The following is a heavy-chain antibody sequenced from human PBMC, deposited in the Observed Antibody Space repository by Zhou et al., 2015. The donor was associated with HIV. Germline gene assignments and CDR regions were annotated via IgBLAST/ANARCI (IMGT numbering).Heavy chain of an antibody. CDR3: ARSRFLEVGHKHYMDV. CDR1: GGAFTNFI. CDR2: IIPKYGTT. D-gene: IGHD3-3*01. V-gene: IGHV1-69*01. J-gene: IGHJ6*03. Sequence: VQLEQFGAAVKKPGSSVKVSCSASGGAFTNFIITWVRQAPGQGLEWMGEIIPKYGTTNRAQKFQDRLSMTADESTNTAHMQLTSLTDDDTAVYFCARSRFLEVGHKHYMDVWGKGTTVIVSS.